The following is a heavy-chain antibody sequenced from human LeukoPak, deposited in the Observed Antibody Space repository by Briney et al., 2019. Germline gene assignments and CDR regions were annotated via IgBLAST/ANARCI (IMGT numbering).Heavy chain of an antibody. V-gene: IGHV1-2*02. CDR1: GYTFTSYY. J-gene: IGHJ3*02. D-gene: IGHD5-24*01. CDR3: AREMATIDAFDI. CDR2: INPNSGGT. Sequence: ASVKVSCKASGYTFTSYYMHWVRQAPGQGLEWMGGINPNSGGTNYAQKFQGRVTMTRDTSISTAYMELSRLRSDDTAVYYCAREMATIDAFDIWGQGTMVTVSS.